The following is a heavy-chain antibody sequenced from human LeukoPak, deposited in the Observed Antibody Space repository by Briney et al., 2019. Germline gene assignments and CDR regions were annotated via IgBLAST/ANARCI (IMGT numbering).Heavy chain of an antibody. CDR1: GFTFSSYW. Sequence: PGGSLRLSCAASGFTFSSYWMSWVRQAPGKGLEWVALIYSGETTSYADSVKGRFTISRDNSKNMLYFQMNSLRDEDTAVYYCTRSVGALYGMDVWGQGTTVTVSS. CDR2: IYSGETT. D-gene: IGHD1-26*01. V-gene: IGHV3-66*01. J-gene: IGHJ6*02. CDR3: TRSVGALYGMDV.